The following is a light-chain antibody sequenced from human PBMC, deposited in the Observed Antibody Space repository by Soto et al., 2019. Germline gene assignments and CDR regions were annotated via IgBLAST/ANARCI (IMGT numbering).Light chain of an antibody. CDR3: QKYDIAPLT. CDR1: QDISSY. V-gene: IGKV1-27*01. J-gene: IGKJ4*01. CDR2: AAS. Sequence: EIQMTQSPSSLSASVGDRVTITCRASQDISSYLAWYQQRPGKVPKLLIYAASTLPTGIPSRFSGSGSGTDFTLTISSLQPEDVATYYCQKYDIAPLTFGGGTKVEIK.